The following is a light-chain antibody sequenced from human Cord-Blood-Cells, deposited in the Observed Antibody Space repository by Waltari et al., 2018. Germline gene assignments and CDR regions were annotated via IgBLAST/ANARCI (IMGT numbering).Light chain of an antibody. CDR1: QGISSY. Sequence: AIRMTQSPSSLSASTGDRVTITCRASQGISSYLAWYQQKPGKAPKLLIYAPSTLQSGVPSRLIGSGSGTDVTLTISCLQSEDFAAYYCQQDYIYPWTFGQGTKWEIK. J-gene: IGKJ1*01. CDR2: APS. CDR3: QQDYIYPWT. V-gene: IGKV1-8*01.